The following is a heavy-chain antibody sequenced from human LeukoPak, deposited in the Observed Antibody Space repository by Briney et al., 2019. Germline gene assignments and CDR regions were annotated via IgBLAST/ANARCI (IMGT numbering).Heavy chain of an antibody. CDR3: AKDLRREKEWLLVYHYYYMDV. CDR1: GFTFSSYA. J-gene: IGHJ6*03. Sequence: GGSLRLSCAASGFTFSSYAMSWVRQAPGKGLEWVSAISGSGGSTYYADSVKGRFTISRDNSKNTLYLQMNSLRAEDTAVYYCAKDLRREKEWLLVYHYYYMDVWGKGTTVTVSS. V-gene: IGHV3-23*01. CDR2: ISGSGGST. D-gene: IGHD3-3*01.